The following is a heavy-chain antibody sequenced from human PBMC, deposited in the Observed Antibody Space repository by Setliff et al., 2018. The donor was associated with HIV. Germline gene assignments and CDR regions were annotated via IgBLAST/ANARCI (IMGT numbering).Heavy chain of an antibody. D-gene: IGHD3-10*01. CDR1: GFTFSTYA. V-gene: IGHV3-48*02. CDR3: ARDLWFGQYVGNWLDP. J-gene: IGHJ5*02. Sequence: GGSLRLSCAVSGFTFSTYAMSWVRQAPGKGLEWISCISSSSSSIYYADSVKGRSTISRDNTKNSLYLQMNSLRDEDTAVYYCARDLWFGQYVGNWLDPWGRGTLVTVSS. CDR2: ISSSSSSI.